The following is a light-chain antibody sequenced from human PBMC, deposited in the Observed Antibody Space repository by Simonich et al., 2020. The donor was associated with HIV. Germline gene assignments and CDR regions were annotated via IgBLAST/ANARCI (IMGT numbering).Light chain of an antibody. CDR3: CSYAGSSTLV. CDR1: SSDVGNYNL. V-gene: IGLV2-23*01. CDR2: DAS. Sequence: QSALTQPASVSGSPGQSITISCTGTSSDVGNYNLVSWYQLHPGKAPKLMIYDASKRPSGVSHRFSGSKSGNTASLTISGLQAEDEADYYCCSYAGSSTLVFGGGTKLTVL. J-gene: IGLJ2*01.